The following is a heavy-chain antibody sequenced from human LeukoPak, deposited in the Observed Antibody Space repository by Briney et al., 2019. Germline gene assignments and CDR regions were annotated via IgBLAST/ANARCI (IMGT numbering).Heavy chain of an antibody. D-gene: IGHD2-2*01. CDR3: ARALLGYCSSTSCLGTFDP. CDR2: ISSSSSYI. CDR1: GFTFSSYS. Sequence: GGSLRLSCAASGFTFSSYSMNWVRQAPGKGLEWVSSISSSSSYIYYADSVKGRFTISRDNAKNSLYLHMNSLRAADTAVYYCARALLGYCSSTSCLGTFDPWGQGTLVTVSS. J-gene: IGHJ5*02. V-gene: IGHV3-21*01.